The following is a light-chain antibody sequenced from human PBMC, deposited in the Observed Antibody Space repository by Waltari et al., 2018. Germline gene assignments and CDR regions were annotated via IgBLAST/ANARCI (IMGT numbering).Light chain of an antibody. CDR3: QHYVSLPVT. V-gene: IGKV3-20*01. CDR2: DAS. CDR1: QSVSRT. J-gene: IGKJ1*01. Sequence: EIVLTQSPGTLSLSPGERATLSCRASQSVSRTLAWYQQKPGQAPRLLIYDASSRATGIPDRFSGSGSGTDFSLTITRPEPEDFAVYYCQHYVSLPVTFGQGTKVEIK.